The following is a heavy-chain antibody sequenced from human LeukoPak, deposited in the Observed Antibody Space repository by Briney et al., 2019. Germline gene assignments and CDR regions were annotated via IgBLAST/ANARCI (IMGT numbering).Heavy chain of an antibody. CDR2: IYHSGST. J-gene: IGHJ3*02. Sequence: SETLSLTCTVSGYSISSGYYWGWIRQPPGKGLEWIGSIYHSGSTYYNPSLKSRVTISVDTSKNQFSLKLSSVTAADTAVYYCARVHPTYYYDSSGPGHAFDIWGQGTMVTVSS. CDR3: ARVHPTYYYDSSGPGHAFDI. CDR1: GYSISSGYY. V-gene: IGHV4-38-2*02. D-gene: IGHD3-22*01.